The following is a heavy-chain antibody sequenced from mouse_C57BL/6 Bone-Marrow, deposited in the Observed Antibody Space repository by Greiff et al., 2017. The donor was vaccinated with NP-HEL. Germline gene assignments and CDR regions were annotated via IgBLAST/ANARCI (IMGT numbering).Heavy chain of an antibody. Sequence: VQLVESGPGLVQPSQSLSITCTVSGFSLTSYGVHWVRQSPGKGLEWLGVIWSGGSTDYNAAFISRLSISKDNSKSQVFFKMNSLQADDTAIYYCARNSPYYGSSSFAYWGQGTLVTVSA. D-gene: IGHD1-1*01. CDR1: GFSLTSYG. V-gene: IGHV2-2*01. CDR3: ARNSPYYGSSSFAY. J-gene: IGHJ3*01. CDR2: IWSGGST.